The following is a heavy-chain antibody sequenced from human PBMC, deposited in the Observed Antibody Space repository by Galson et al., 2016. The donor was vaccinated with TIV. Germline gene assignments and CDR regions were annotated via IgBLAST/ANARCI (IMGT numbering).Heavy chain of an antibody. J-gene: IGHJ4*02. CDR1: GGSIGSGGYY. D-gene: IGHD6-19*01. Sequence: SETLSLTCTVSGGSIGSGGYYWSWLRQPPGKGLEWIGFLADSGFTNSNPSLKSRVRMSMDTSKNLFSLNLTSVTAADTALYYCARDEGWSYFDLWGPGTLVTVSS. CDR3: ARDEGWSYFDL. V-gene: IGHV4-61*08. CDR2: LADSGFT.